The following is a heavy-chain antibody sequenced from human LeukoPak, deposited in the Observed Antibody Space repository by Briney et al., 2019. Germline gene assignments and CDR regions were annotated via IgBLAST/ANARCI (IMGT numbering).Heavy chain of an antibody. D-gene: IGHD1-1*01. J-gene: IGHJ4*02. CDR3: ARNAGDY. V-gene: IGHV4-4*07. CDR1: GGSISDFY. Sequence: PSETLSLTCTVSGGSISDFYWSWIRQPAGKGQEWIGRIYISGNTNYNPSLKSRVTMSLDTSKNHFSLRLRSVTAADTAVYYCARNAGDYWGQGTLVTVSS. CDR2: IYISGNT.